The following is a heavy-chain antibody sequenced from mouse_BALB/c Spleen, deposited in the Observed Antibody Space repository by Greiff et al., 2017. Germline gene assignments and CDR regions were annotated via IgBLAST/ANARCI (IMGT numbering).Heavy chain of an antibody. J-gene: IGHJ1*01. Sequence: EVKVVESGGDLVKPGGSLKLSCAASGFTFSSYGMSWVRQTPDKRLEWVATISSGGSYTYYPDSVKGRFTISRDNAKNTLYLQMSSLKSEDTAMYYCARDTDWYFDVWGAGTTVTVSS. V-gene: IGHV5-6*01. CDR3: ARDTDWYFDV. CDR1: GFTFSSYG. D-gene: IGHD1-1*01. CDR2: ISSGGSYT.